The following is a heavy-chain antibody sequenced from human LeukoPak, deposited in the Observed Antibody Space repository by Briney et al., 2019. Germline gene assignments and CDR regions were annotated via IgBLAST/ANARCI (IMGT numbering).Heavy chain of an antibody. CDR3: AKYQSGIEY. Sequence: GGSLRLSCAASGFTFSDYYMSWIRQAPGKGLEWVSAISGSGGSTYYADSVKGRFTISRDNSKNTLYLQMNSLRAEDTAVYYCAKYQSGIEYWGQGTLVTVSS. V-gene: IGHV3-23*01. J-gene: IGHJ4*02. CDR2: ISGSGGST. CDR1: GFTFSDYY. D-gene: IGHD6-13*01.